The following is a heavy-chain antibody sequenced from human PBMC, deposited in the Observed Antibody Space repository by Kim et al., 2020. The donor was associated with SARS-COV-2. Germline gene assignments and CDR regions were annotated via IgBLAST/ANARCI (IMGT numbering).Heavy chain of an antibody. CDR3: ARASYDILTGYSGC. CDR2: ISSISSYI. Sequence: GGSLRLSCAASGFTFSSYSMNWVRQAPGKGLEWVSSISSISSYIYYADSVKGRFTISRDNAKNSLYLQMNSLRAEDTAVYYCARASYDILTGYSGCWGQGTLVTVSS. J-gene: IGHJ1*01. V-gene: IGHV3-21*01. D-gene: IGHD3-9*01. CDR1: GFTFSSYS.